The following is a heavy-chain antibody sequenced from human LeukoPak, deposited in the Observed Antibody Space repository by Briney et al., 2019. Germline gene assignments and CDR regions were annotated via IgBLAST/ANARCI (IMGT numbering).Heavy chain of an antibody. J-gene: IGHJ4*02. V-gene: IGHV1-2*02. D-gene: IGHD2-2*01. CDR2: INPNSGGT. CDR1: GYTFTGYY. Sequence: GASVKVSCKASGYTFTGYYMHWVRQAPGQGLEWMGWINPNSGGTNYAQKFQGRVTMTRDTSISTAYMELSRLRSDDTAVYYCARASRRYCSSTSCLYFDYRGQGTLVTVSS. CDR3: ARASRRYCSSTSCLYFDY.